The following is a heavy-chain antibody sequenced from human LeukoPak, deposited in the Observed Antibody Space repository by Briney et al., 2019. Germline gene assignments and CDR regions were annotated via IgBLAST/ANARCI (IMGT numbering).Heavy chain of an antibody. J-gene: IGHJ5*02. CDR1: GCTFTGYY. V-gene: IGHV1-2*02. CDR2: INPNSGGT. D-gene: IGHD2-2*01. CDR3: ARVGVPAAIWFDP. Sequence: GASVKVSCKASGCTFTGYYMHWVRQAPGQGLEWMGWINPNSGGTNYAQKFQGRVTMTRDTSISTAYMELSKLRSDDTAVYYCARVGVPAAIWFDPWGQGTLVTVSS.